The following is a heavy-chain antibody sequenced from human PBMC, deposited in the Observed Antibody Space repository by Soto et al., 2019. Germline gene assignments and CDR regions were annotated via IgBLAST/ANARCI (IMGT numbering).Heavy chain of an antibody. Sequence: SETLSLTCAVSGYSISSGYYWGWIRQPPGKGLEWIGSIYHSGSTYYNPSPKSRVTISVDTSKNQFSLKLSSVTAADTAVYYCARAEVTNWFDPWGQGTLVTVSS. CDR1: GYSISSGYY. CDR2: IYHSGST. CDR3: ARAEVTNWFDP. V-gene: IGHV4-38-2*01. J-gene: IGHJ5*02.